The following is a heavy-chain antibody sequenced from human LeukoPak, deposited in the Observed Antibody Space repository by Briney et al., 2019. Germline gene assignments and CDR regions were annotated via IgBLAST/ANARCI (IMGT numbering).Heavy chain of an antibody. CDR2: IDPNSGDT. V-gene: IGHV1-8*03. CDR3: ARWSNSGYYEFDY. J-gene: IGHJ4*02. CDR1: GYTFTGNY. D-gene: IGHD6-25*01. Sequence: ASVKVSCKASGYTFTGNYMHWVRQAPGQGLEWMGWIDPNSGDTGYAQKFQGRVTITRNGSIRTAYMELSSLKSEDTAVYYCARWSNSGYYEFDYWGQGTLVTVSS.